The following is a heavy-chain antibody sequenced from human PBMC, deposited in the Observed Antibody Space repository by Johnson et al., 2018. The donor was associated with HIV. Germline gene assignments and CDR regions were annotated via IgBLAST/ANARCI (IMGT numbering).Heavy chain of an antibody. V-gene: IGHV3-30*03. CDR1: GFTFSRYG. D-gene: IGHD2-21*02. CDR2: ISYDGSNK. J-gene: IGHJ3*01. Sequence: QVQLVESGRGVVQPGRSLRLSCAASGFTFSRYGMYWVRQAPGKGLEWVAVISYDGSNKFYTDSVKGRFTFSRDNSKNTVYLQMNSLRVDDTALYYCARAPKQGFRDFAGGAFDVWGQGTMVTVSS. CDR3: ARAPKQGFRDFAGGAFDV.